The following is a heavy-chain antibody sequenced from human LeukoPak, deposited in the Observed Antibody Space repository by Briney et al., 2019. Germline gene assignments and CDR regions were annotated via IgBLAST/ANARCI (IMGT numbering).Heavy chain of an antibody. J-gene: IGHJ4*02. Sequence: PGGSLRLSCAASGFTFSSYSMNWVRQAPGKGLEWVSYISSSSSTIYYADSVKGRFTISRDNSKNTLYLQMNSLRAEETAIYYCAKEPGIETWFTFDYWGQGTLVTVSS. CDR3: AKEPGIETWFTFDY. CDR1: GFTFSSYS. D-gene: IGHD1-1*01. CDR2: ISSSSSTI. V-gene: IGHV3-48*01.